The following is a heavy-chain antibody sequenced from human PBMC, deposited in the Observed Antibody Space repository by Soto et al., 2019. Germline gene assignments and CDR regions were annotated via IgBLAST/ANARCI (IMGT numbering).Heavy chain of an antibody. CDR2: ISYDGSNK. CDR1: GFTFSSYG. D-gene: IGHD3-16*01. CDR3: VKLAGLTPRAFDY. Sequence: GGSLRLSCAASGFTFSSYGMHWVRQAPGKGLVWVAVISYDGSNKYYADSVKGRFTISRDNSKNTLYLQMNSLRAEDTAVYYCVKLAGLTPRAFDYWCQGILLTGSS. V-gene: IGHV3-30*18. J-gene: IGHJ4*02.